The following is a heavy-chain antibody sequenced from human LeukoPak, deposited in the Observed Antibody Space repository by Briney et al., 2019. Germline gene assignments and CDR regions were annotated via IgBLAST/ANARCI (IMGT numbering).Heavy chain of an antibody. CDR2: ISGSGGST. CDR1: GFTFSSYA. J-gene: IGHJ4*02. Sequence: PGGSLRLSCAASGFTFSSYAMSWVRQTPGKGLEWVSAISGSGGSTYYADSVKGRFTISRDNSKNTLYLQMNSLRAEDTAVYYCAKGVTMIVVVIFDYWGQGTLVTVSS. V-gene: IGHV3-23*01. D-gene: IGHD3-22*01. CDR3: AKGVTMIVVVIFDY.